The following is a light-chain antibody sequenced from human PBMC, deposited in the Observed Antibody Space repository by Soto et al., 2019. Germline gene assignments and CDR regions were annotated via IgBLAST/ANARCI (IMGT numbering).Light chain of an antibody. V-gene: IGLV2-23*01. CDR3: SAYEGSSARVV. J-gene: IGLJ2*01. Sequence: QSVLTQPASVSGSPGQSITISGTRSSTDFENYNLVSWYQHCPDKAPKLILYEGTKRPSEISDRFSGSESDTTASLIISGLQHEDEGDYYCSAYEGSSARVVFGGVTDLTVL. CDR1: STDFENYNL. CDR2: EGT.